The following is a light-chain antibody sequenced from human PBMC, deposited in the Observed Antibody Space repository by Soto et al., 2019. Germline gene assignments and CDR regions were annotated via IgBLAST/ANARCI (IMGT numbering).Light chain of an antibody. CDR3: AAWDASGNGVV. CDR1: SSNIGSNP. J-gene: IGLJ2*01. CDR2: DN. V-gene: IGLV1-44*01. Sequence: QSVLTQPPSASGTPGLRVTFSCSGSSSNIGSNPVSWYQQLPGTAPKLLIYDNERPSGVPDRFSGSKSGTSASLAISGLQSEDEADDYCAAWDASGNGVVFGGGTKLTVL.